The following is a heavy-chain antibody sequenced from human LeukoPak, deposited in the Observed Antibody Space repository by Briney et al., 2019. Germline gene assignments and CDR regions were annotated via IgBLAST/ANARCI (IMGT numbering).Heavy chain of an antibody. Sequence: SETLSLTCTVSGGSISSSSYYWGWIRQPPGKGLEWIGYIYYSGSTNYNPSLKSRVTISVDTSKNQFSLKLSSVTAADTAVYYCARVGYSRGWYNFDFWGQGTLVTVSS. CDR2: IYYSGST. D-gene: IGHD6-19*01. V-gene: IGHV4-61*05. J-gene: IGHJ4*02. CDR1: GGSISSSSYY. CDR3: ARVGYSRGWYNFDF.